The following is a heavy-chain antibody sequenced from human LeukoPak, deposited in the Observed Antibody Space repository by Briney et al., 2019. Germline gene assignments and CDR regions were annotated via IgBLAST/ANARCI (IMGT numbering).Heavy chain of an antibody. CDR2: ISGSGGST. Sequence: GGSLRLSCAASGFTFSNYAMSWVRQAPGKGLEWVSAISGSGGSTYYADSVKGRFTISRDNSKNTLYLQMNSLRAEDTAVYYCAKDHPPRDWLGTFDYWGQGTLVTVSS. CDR1: GFTFSNYA. V-gene: IGHV3-23*01. D-gene: IGHD3-9*01. CDR3: AKDHPPRDWLGTFDY. J-gene: IGHJ4*02.